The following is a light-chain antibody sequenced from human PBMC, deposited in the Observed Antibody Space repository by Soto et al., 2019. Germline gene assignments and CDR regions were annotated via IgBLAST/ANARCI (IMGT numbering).Light chain of an antibody. CDR1: QSISSW. Sequence: DIQMTQSPSTLSASVGDRVTITCRASQSISSWLAWYQQKPGKAPKLLIYKASSLERGVPSRFSGSGSGTEFTLTISSLQPDDFATYYCKQYNSSPWTFGQGTKVEIK. V-gene: IGKV1-5*03. CDR2: KAS. J-gene: IGKJ1*01. CDR3: KQYNSSPWT.